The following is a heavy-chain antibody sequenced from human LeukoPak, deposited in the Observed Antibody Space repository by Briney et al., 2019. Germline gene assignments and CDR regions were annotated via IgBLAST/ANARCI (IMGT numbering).Heavy chain of an antibody. CDR2: ISSSSSYI. CDR3: ARDVSHCGGDCVSNDAFDI. CDR1: GFTFDDYG. Sequence: PGGSLRLSCAASGFTFDDYGMNWVRQAPGKGLEWVSSISSSSSYIYYADSVKGRFTISRDNAKNSLYLQMNSLRAEDTAVYYCARDVSHCGGDCVSNDAFDIWGQGTMVTVSS. D-gene: IGHD2-21*02. J-gene: IGHJ3*02. V-gene: IGHV3-21*01.